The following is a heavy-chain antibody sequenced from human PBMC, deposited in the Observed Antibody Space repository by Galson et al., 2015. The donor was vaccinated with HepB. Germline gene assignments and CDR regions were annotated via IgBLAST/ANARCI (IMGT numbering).Heavy chain of an antibody. CDR2: ISTSGSTT. J-gene: IGHJ5*02. V-gene: IGHV3-48*02. Sequence: SLRLSCAASGFTLSDYSMNWVRPAPGKGLEWVSYISTSGSTTSYTDSVKGRFTISRDNGKNSLYLQMNSLRDEDTSVYDCARGPPLFDPWGKGTLVTVSS. CDR3: ARGPPLFDP. CDR1: GFTLSDYS.